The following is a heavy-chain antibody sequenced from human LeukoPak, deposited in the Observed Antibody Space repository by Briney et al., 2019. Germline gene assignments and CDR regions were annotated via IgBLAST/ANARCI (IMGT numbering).Heavy chain of an antibody. D-gene: IGHD5-18*01. V-gene: IGHV4-30-4*01. CDR3: ARDQVGDTAMVNDAFDI. J-gene: IGHJ3*02. CDR1: GGSISSGDYY. Sequence: SETLSPTCTVSGGSISSGDYYWSWIRQPPGKGLEWIGYIYHSGSTYYNPSLKSRVTISVDRSKNQFSLKLSSVTAADTAVYYCARDQVGDTAMVNDAFDIWGQGTMVTVSS. CDR2: IYHSGST.